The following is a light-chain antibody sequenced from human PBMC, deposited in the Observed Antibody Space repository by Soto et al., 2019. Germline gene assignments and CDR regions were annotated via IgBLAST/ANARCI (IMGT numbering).Light chain of an antibody. V-gene: IGKV3D-20*02. CDR1: QSVSSSY. CDR2: GAS. CDR3: QQHSNWPLT. Sequence: EIVLTQSPGTLSLSPGEGATLSCRASQSVSSSYIAWYQQRPGQTPSLLIYGASTRATGIPDRFSGSGSGTHFTLTISRLGPGDFAVYYCQQHSNWPLTFGGGTKVEIK. J-gene: IGKJ4*01.